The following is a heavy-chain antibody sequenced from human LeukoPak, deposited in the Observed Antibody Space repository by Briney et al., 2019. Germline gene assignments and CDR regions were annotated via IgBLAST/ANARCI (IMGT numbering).Heavy chain of an antibody. Sequence: SETLSFTCTVSGGSISSYYWSWIRQPAGKGLEWIGRIYTSGSTNYNPSLKSRVTMSVDTSKNQFSLKLSSVTAADTAVYYCARAVYYYDSSGYWGLDAFDIWGQGTMVTVSS. V-gene: IGHV4-4*07. CDR1: GGSISSYY. D-gene: IGHD3-22*01. CDR3: ARAVYYYDSSGYWGLDAFDI. CDR2: IYTSGST. J-gene: IGHJ3*02.